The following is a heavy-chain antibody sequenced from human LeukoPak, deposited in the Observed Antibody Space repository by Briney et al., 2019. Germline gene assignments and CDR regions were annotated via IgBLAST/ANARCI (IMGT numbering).Heavy chain of an antibody. J-gene: IGHJ4*02. CDR1: RFSFSRYG. CDR2: ISSDGSNK. D-gene: IGHD6-6*01. Sequence: GGSLRLSCAASRFSFSRYGMHWVRQAPGKGLEWVAFISSDGSNKYYADSVKGRFTISRDNSKNTLYLQMNNLRDEDTAVYYCDPHDSASQFWGQGTLVTVSS. V-gene: IGHV3-30*03. CDR3: DPHDSASQF.